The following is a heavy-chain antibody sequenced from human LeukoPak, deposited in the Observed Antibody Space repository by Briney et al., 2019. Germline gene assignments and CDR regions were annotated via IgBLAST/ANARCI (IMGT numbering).Heavy chain of an antibody. D-gene: IGHD3-10*01. CDR3: ARDPPPLGFGESLDY. Sequence: GASVKVSCKASGYTFTGYYMHWVRQAPGQGLEWMGWINPNSGGTNYAQKFQGRVTMTRDTSISTAYMELSRLRSDDTAVYYCARDPPPLGFGESLDYWGQGTLVTVSS. CDR2: INPNSGGT. J-gene: IGHJ4*02. CDR1: GYTFTGYY. V-gene: IGHV1-2*02.